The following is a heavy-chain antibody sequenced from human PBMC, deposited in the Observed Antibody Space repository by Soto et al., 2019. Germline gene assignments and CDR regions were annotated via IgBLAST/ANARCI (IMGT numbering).Heavy chain of an antibody. V-gene: IGHV3-7*01. Sequence: GGSLRLSCAASGFTFSSYWMSWVRQAPGKGLEWVANIKQDGSEKYYVDSVKGRFTISRDNAKNSLYLQMNSLRAEDTDVYYCAREGINWGPYFDYWGQGTLVTVSS. CDR1: GFTFSSYW. D-gene: IGHD7-27*01. J-gene: IGHJ4*02. CDR2: IKQDGSEK. CDR3: AREGINWGPYFDY.